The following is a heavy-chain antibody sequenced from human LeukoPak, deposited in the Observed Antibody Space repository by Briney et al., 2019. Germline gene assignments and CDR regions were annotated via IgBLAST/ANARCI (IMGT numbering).Heavy chain of an antibody. J-gene: IGHJ4*02. V-gene: IGHV3-21*01. CDR2: VSRRSSFI. Sequence: GGSLRLSCAASGFTFSSYSMNWVRQAPGKGLEWVSSVSRRSSFIFYADSVQGRFTISRDDAKDSLFLQMNSLRAEDTAAYYCARVSDAYDYFFDYWGQGTLVTVSP. CDR3: ARVSDAYDYFFDY. CDR1: GFTFSSYS. D-gene: IGHD5-12*01.